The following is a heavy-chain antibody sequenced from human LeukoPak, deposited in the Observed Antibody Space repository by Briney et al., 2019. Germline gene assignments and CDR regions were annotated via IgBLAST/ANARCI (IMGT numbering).Heavy chain of an antibody. CDR3: ARGDCSGDCYHPLYY. CDR2: IRHDGTIK. CDR1: GFMFSNYA. D-gene: IGHD2-21*02. Sequence: GGSLRLSCAASGFMFSNYAMHWVRQAPGQGLDWVAFIRHDGTIKYYGDSVKGRFTISRDNSMNTLYLQLNSLRTDDAAMYYCARGDCSGDCYHPLYYWGQGSLVTVSS. V-gene: IGHV3-30*02. J-gene: IGHJ4*01.